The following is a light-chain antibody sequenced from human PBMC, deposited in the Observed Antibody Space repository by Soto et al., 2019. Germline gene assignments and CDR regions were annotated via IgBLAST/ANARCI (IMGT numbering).Light chain of an antibody. CDR3: SSFTSSNTYV. CDR2: NVN. Sequence: QSVLTQSASVSGSPGQSITISCTGTSSDVGNYNYVSCYQQHPGEVPKLIIFNVNNRPSGVSNRFSGSKSGNTAYLTISGLQDEDEADYYCSSFTSSNTYVFGTGTKVTVL. J-gene: IGLJ1*01. V-gene: IGLV2-14*01. CDR1: SSDVGNYNY.